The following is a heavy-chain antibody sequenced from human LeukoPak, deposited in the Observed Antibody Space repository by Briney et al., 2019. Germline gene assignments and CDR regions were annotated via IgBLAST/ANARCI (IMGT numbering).Heavy chain of an antibody. J-gene: IGHJ3*02. CDR1: GFNFNSYA. V-gene: IGHV3-30*04. CDR2: ISYDGSNK. Sequence: GRPLRLSCAASGFNFNSYAVHWVRQAPGKGLEWVAFISYDGSNKYYADSVKGRFTISRDTSKTTLYLQMNSLRTEDTALYYCATELRILSWGVDAFDIWGQGTMVTVSS. CDR3: ATELRILSWGVDAFDI. D-gene: IGHD3-16*01.